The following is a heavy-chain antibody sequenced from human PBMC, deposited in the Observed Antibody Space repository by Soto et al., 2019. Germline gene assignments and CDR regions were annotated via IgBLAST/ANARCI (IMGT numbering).Heavy chain of an antibody. Sequence: ASETLSLTCAVYGVSFSGYYWSWIRQPPGKGLEWIGEINHSGSTNYNPSLKSRVTISVDTSKNQFSLKLSSVTAADTAVYYCARGLHDILTGSWVYYFDYWGQGTLVTVSS. D-gene: IGHD3-9*01. CDR1: GVSFSGYY. V-gene: IGHV4-34*01. CDR2: INHSGST. CDR3: ARGLHDILTGSWVYYFDY. J-gene: IGHJ4*02.